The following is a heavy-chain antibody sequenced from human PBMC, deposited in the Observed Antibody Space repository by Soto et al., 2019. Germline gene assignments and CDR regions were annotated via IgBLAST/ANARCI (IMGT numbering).Heavy chain of an antibody. CDR3: ARANYYGSGSYYNGSPRYYHYYMAV. J-gene: IGHJ6*03. V-gene: IGHV2-70*11. CDR2: IDWDDDK. D-gene: IGHD3-10*01. Sequence: SWIRQPPGKALEWLARIDWDDDKYYSTSLKTRLTISKDTSKNQVVLTMTNMDPVDTATYYCARANYYGSGSYYNGSPRYYHYYMAVWGKGTTVTVSS.